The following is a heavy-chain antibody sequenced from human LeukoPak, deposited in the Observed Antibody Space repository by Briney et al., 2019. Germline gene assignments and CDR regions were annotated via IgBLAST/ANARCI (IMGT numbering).Heavy chain of an antibody. CDR1: GGSISSYY. CDR3: ARHKVGAPYFDY. Sequence: SETLSLTCTASGGSISSYYWSWIRQPPGKGLEWIGYIYTSGSTNYNPSLKSRVTISVDTSKNQFSLKLSSVTAADTAVYYCARHKVGAPYFDYWGQGTLVTVSS. D-gene: IGHD1-26*01. V-gene: IGHV4-4*09. J-gene: IGHJ4*02. CDR2: IYTSGST.